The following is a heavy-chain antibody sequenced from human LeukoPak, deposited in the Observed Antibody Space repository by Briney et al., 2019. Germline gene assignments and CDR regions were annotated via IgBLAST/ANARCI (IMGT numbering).Heavy chain of an antibody. CDR2: ISSRGGTI. Sequence: GGSLRLSCAASGFTFSSNEMNWVRQAPGKGLEWVSYISSRGGTIYYADSVKGRFTISRDNAKNSLYLQMNSLRAEDTAVYYCARADRSGWYFLDYWGQGALVTVSS. V-gene: IGHV3-48*03. D-gene: IGHD6-19*01. CDR3: ARADRSGWYFLDY. CDR1: GFTFSSNE. J-gene: IGHJ4*02.